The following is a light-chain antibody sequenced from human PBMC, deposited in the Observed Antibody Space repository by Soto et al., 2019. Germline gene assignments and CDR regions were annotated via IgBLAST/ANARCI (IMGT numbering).Light chain of an antibody. J-gene: IGKJ5*01. V-gene: IGKV1-39*01. CDR2: AAS. Sequence: DSQITQSPSSLSASVGDRVTITCRASQSISSYLNWYQQKPGKAPKLLIYAASSLQSGVPSRFSGSGSGTDFILTISSLQPEDFATYYCQQSYSTLFTFGQGTRLEIK. CDR1: QSISSY. CDR3: QQSYSTLFT.